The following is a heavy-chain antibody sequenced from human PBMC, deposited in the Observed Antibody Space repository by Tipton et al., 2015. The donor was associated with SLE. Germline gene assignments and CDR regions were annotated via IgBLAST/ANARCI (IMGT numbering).Heavy chain of an antibody. CDR2: IYSSGNT. J-gene: IGHJ4*02. Sequence: TLSLTCTVSGASINNYFWGWIRQPAGKGLEWIGRIYSSGNTNYNPSLRSRVSVSADTSKNQFSLRLSSLTAADTAVYYCARQGVEEDFDYWGQGTLVTVSS. CDR3: ARQGVEEDFDY. V-gene: IGHV4-4*07. D-gene: IGHD2-15*01. CDR1: GASINNYF.